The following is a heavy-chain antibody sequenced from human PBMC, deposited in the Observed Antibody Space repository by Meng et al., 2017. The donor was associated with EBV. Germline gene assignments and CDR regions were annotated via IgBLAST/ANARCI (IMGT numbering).Heavy chain of an antibody. CDR2: INAGNGNT. Sequence: VQLVQSGDEVKKPGASVKVSLKASGYILTSYAMHWVRQAPGQRLEWMGWINAGNGNTKYSQKFQGRVTITRDTSASTAYMELSSLRSEDTAVYYCARRGGVADWFDPWGQGTLVTVSS. D-gene: IGHD2-15*01. CDR1: GYILTSYA. J-gene: IGHJ5*02. V-gene: IGHV1-3*01. CDR3: ARRGGVADWFDP.